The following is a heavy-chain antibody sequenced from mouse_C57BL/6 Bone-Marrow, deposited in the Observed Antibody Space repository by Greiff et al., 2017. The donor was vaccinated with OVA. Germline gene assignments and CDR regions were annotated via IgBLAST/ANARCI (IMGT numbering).Heavy chain of an antibody. Sequence: VQLKESGPVLVKPGASVKMSCKASGYTFTDYYMNWVKQSHGKSLEWIGVINPYNGGTSSNQKFKGKATLTVDKSSSTAYMELNSLTSEDSAVYYCARPYYSNQYYAMDYWGQGTSVTVSS. D-gene: IGHD2-5*01. V-gene: IGHV1-19*01. J-gene: IGHJ4*01. CDR2: INPYNGGT. CDR3: ARPYYSNQYYAMDY. CDR1: GYTFTDYY.